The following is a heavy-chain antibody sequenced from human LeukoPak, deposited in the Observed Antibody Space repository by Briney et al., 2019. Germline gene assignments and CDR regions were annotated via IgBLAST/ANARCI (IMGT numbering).Heavy chain of an antibody. CDR3: AREGEKVRYCSSTSCYTVPHDAFDI. D-gene: IGHD2-2*02. J-gene: IGHJ3*02. CDR2: ISSSGSTI. Sequence: AGGSLRLSCAASGFTFSVYYMSWIRQAPGKGLEWVSYISSSGSTIYYADSVKGRFTISRDNAKNSLYLQMNSLRAEDTAVYYCAREGEKVRYCSSTSCYTVPHDAFDIWGQGTMVTVSS. CDR1: GFTFSVYY. V-gene: IGHV3-11*04.